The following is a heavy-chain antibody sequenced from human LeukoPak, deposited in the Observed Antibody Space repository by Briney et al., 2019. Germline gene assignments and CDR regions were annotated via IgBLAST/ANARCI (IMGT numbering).Heavy chain of an antibody. D-gene: IGHD2-2*01. J-gene: IGHJ5*02. CDR3: AKGGYCSSTSCYVGWFDP. CDR1: GFTFSSYV. CDR2: ISGGGGST. V-gene: IGHV3-23*01. Sequence: GGSLRLSCAASGFTFSSYVMNWVRQAPGKGLEWVSVISGGGGSTYYADSVKGRFTISRGNSKNTLFLQMNSLRAEDTAVYYCAKGGYCSSTSCYVGWFDPWGQGTLVTVSS.